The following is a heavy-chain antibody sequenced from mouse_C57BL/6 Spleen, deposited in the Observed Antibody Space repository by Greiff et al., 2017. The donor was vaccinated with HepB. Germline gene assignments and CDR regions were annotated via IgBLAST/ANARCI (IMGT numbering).Heavy chain of an antibody. CDR2: INPYNGGT. J-gene: IGHJ2*01. CDR3: ARRLGQDYFDY. CDR1: GYTFTDYY. V-gene: IGHV1-19*01. D-gene: IGHD3-3*01. Sequence: EVQLQQSGPVLVKPGASVKMSCKASGYTFTDYYMNWVKQSHGKSLEWIGVINPYNGGTSYNQKFKGKATLTVDKSSSTAYMELNSLTSEDSAVYYCARRLGQDYFDYWGQGTTLTVSS.